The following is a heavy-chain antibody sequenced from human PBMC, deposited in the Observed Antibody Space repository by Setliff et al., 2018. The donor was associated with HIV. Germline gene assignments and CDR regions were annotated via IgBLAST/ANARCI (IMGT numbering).Heavy chain of an antibody. V-gene: IGHV4-30-4*08. D-gene: IGHD6-13*01. CDR1: GGSISSSSYY. CDR2: IYNRGST. Sequence: SETLSLTCTVSGGSISSSSYYWGWIRQPPGKGLEWIGYIYNRGSTYYNPSLKGRVTISVDTSKNQFSLNLRSVTAADTAVYYCVRDPGVAAAGDYWGQGTLVTVSS. CDR3: VRDPGVAAAGDY. J-gene: IGHJ4*02.